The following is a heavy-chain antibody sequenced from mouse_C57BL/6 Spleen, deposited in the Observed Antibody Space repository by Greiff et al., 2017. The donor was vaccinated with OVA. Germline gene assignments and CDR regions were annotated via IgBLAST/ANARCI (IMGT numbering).Heavy chain of an antibody. CDR1: GYTFTTYW. Sequence: QVQLQQSGAELAKPGASVKMSCKASGYTFTTYWITWVKQRPGQGLEWIGDIYPGSGSTYYNEKFKSKATLTVDTSSSTAYMQMSSQTSEDDAVDYCARLLITTVVAPFDYWGQGTTLTVSS. D-gene: IGHD1-1*01. V-gene: IGHV1-55*01. CDR2: IYPGSGST. J-gene: IGHJ2*01. CDR3: ARLLITTVVAPFDY.